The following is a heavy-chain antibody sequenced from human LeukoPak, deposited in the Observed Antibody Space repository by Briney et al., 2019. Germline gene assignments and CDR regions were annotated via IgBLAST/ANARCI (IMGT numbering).Heavy chain of an antibody. CDR2: IYYSGST. Sequence: SQTLSLTCAVSGGSISSGGYSWSWIRQPPGKGLEWIGYIYYSGSTYYNPSLKSRVTISVDTSKNQFSLKLSSVTAADTAVYYCARMDTLWFGEFNWFDPWGQGTLVTVSS. J-gene: IGHJ5*02. CDR1: GGSISSGGYS. CDR3: ARMDTLWFGEFNWFDP. V-gene: IGHV4-30-4*07. D-gene: IGHD3-10*01.